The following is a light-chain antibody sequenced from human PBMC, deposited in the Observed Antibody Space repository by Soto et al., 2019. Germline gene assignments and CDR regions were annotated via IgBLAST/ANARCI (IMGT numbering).Light chain of an antibody. CDR1: QSVVSY. CDR3: QQRYSWPPLT. J-gene: IGKJ4*01. Sequence: EIGLTQSPATLSLSPVERATLSCRASQSVVSYLAWYQQKPGQAPRLLIYDASKRVTGIPARFSGSGSGTDFSLTITTVEPEDFAVYYCQQRYSWPPLTFGGGTKVEIK. CDR2: DAS. V-gene: IGKV3-11*01.